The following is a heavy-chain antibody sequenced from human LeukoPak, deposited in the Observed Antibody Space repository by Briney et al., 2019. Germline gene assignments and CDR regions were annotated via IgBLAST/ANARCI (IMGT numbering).Heavy chain of an antibody. CDR1: GLIFSNYW. CDR2: INQDGSDQ. D-gene: IGHD2-15*01. CDR3: ARVHCSGGACFSYFDY. J-gene: IGHJ4*02. V-gene: IGHV3-7*04. Sequence: GGSLRLSCAASGLIFSNYWMSWVRQAPGKGLEWVANINQDGSDQYSVDSVKGRFTISRDNAKSSLYLQMDGLRAEDTAVYYCARVHCSGGACFSYFDYWGQGTLVTVSS.